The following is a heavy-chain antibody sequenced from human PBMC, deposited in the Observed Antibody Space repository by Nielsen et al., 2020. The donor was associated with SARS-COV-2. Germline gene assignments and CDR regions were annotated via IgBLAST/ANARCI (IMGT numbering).Heavy chain of an antibody. D-gene: IGHD1-1*01. CDR2: IKQEGHEK. CDR1: EFTFSKYG. Sequence: GESLKISCAASEFTFSKYGMKWVRQAPGKGLEWVANIKQEGHEKYYVDSVRGRFTISRDNAKNSLYLQMNSLRVEDTAIYYCASDHDWNDVYGGQWGQGTLVTVSS. V-gene: IGHV3-7*01. CDR3: ASDHDWNDVYGGQ. J-gene: IGHJ4*02.